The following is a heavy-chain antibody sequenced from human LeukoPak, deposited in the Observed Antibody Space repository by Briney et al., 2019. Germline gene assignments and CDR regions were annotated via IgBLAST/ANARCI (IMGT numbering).Heavy chain of an antibody. Sequence: PSETLSLTCTVSGYSISSGYYWGWIRQPPGKGLEWIGSIHHSGSTYYNPALKSRVTISVDTSKKQFSLNLRSVTAADTAMYYCARVQSYAYGFDYWGQGTLVTVFS. J-gene: IGHJ4*02. D-gene: IGHD2-2*01. CDR3: ARVQSYAYGFDY. V-gene: IGHV4-38-2*02. CDR1: GYSISSGYY. CDR2: IHHSGST.